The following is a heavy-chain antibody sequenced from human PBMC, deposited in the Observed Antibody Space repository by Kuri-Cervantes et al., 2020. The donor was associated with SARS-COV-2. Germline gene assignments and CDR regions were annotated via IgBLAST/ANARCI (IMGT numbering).Heavy chain of an antibody. CDR1: GASFSGYY. Sequence: SETLSLTCAVYGASFSGYYWSWIRQPPGKGLEWIGEIYHSGSTNYNPSPKSRVTISVDTSKNQFSLNLNSLTAADTAVYYCARLPAGLRLGERYFDYWGQGTLVTVSS. V-gene: IGHV4-34*01. J-gene: IGHJ4*02. CDR2: IYHSGST. D-gene: IGHD3-16*01. CDR3: ARLPAGLRLGERYFDY.